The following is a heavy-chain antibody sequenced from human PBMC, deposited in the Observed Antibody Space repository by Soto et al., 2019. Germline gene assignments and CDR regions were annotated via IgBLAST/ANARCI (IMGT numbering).Heavy chain of an antibody. Sequence: GGSLRLSCAASGFTFSSYSMNWVRQAPGKGLEWVSSISSSSSYIYYADSVKGRFTISRDNAKNSLYLQMNSLRAEDTAVYYCARDSRGGAARRPTFYYWGRGTLVTVSS. V-gene: IGHV3-21*01. J-gene: IGHJ4*02. CDR1: GFTFSSYS. D-gene: IGHD6-6*01. CDR3: ARDSRGGAARRPTFYY. CDR2: ISSSSSYI.